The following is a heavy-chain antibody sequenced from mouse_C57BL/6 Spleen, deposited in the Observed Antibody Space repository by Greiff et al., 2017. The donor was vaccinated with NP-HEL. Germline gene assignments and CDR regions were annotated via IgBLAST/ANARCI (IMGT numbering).Heavy chain of an antibody. CDR2: IYPRSGNT. CDR1: GYTFTSYG. J-gene: IGHJ1*03. CDR3: ARWVITTVVGYFDG. V-gene: IGHV1-81*01. Sequence: QVQLQQSGAELARPGASVKLSCKASGYTFTSYGISWVKQRTGQGLEWIGEIYPRSGNTYYNEQFKGKATLTADKSSSTAYMELRSLTSEDSAVYFCARWVITTVVGYFDGWGTGTTVTVSS. D-gene: IGHD1-1*01.